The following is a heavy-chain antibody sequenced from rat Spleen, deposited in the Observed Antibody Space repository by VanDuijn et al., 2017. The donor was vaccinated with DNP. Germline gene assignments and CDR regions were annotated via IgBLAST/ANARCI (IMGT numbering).Heavy chain of an antibody. V-gene: IGHV5-7*01. CDR2: ISYDGSST. CDR1: GFTFSNYD. CDR3: ARELDYFDY. Sequence: EVQLVESGGGLVQPGRSMKLSCAASGFTFSNYDMAWVRQAPKKGLEWVATISYDGSSTYYRDSVKGRFTISRDNAKSTLYLQRDSLRSEDTATYYCARELDYFDYWGQGVMVTVSS. J-gene: IGHJ2*01.